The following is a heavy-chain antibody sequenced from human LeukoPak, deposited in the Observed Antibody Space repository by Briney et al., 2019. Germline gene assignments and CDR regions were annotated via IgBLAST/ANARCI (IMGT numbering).Heavy chain of an antibody. V-gene: IGHV3-23*01. J-gene: IGHJ5*02. Sequence: GGSLRLSCAASGFTFSSYAMSWVRQAPGKGLEWVSGLSGSGGSKYYAGSVKGRFTISRDNSKDTLYLQMNSLRADDTAVYYCVRAEGGSSLSNWFDPWGQGTLVTVSS. CDR1: GFTFSSYA. CDR3: VRAEGGSSLSNWFDP. D-gene: IGHD2-15*01. CDR2: LSGSGGSK.